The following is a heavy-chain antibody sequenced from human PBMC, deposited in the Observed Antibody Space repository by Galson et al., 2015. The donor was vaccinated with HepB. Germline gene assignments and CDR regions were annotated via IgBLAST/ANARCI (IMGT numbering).Heavy chain of an antibody. CDR1: GGSISSYY. CDR2: IYTSGST. J-gene: IGHJ3*02. D-gene: IGHD4-17*01. CDR3: ARALPLRPVTTFGRGQHAFDI. V-gene: IGHV4-4*07. Sequence: SETLSLTCTVSGGSISSYYWSWIRQPAWKGLEWIGRIYTSGSTNYNPSLKSRVTMSVDTSKNQFSLKLSSVTAADTAVYYCARALPLRPVTTFGRGQHAFDIWGQGTMVTVSS.